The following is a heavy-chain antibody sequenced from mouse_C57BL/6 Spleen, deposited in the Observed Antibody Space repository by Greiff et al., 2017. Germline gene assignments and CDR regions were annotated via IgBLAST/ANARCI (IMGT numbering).Heavy chain of an antibody. CDR3: ARWGLLRYYAMDY. CDR1: GFSLTSYG. V-gene: IGHV2-2*01. Sequence: VQLQQSGPGLVQPSQSLSITCTVSGFSLTSYGVHWVRQSPGKGLEWLGVIWSGGSTDYNAAFISRLSISKDNSKSQVFFKMNSLQADDTAIYYCARWGLLRYYAMDYWGQGTSVTVSS. CDR2: IWSGGST. D-gene: IGHD1-1*01. J-gene: IGHJ4*01.